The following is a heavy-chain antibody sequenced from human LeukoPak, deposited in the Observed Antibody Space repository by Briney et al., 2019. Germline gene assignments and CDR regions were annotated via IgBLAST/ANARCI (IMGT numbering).Heavy chain of an antibody. J-gene: IGHJ4*02. V-gene: IGHV3-9*01. CDR3: AKTGSESEWELPRPPFDY. CDR2: ISWKSDSN. CDR1: GFTFDDYA. Sequence: PGGSLRLSCAASGFTFDDYAMHWVRQAPGKGLEWVSGISWKSDSNDYADFVKGRFTISRDNAKNSLYLQMNSLRAEDTAVYYCAKTGSESEWELPRPPFDYWGQGTLVTVSS. D-gene: IGHD1-26*01.